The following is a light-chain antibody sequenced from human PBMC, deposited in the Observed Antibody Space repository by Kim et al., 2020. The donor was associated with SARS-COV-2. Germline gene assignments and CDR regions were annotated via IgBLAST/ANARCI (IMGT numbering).Light chain of an antibody. J-gene: IGLJ1*01. V-gene: IGLV2-14*02. CDR2: DVS. CDR3: SSYTSSSTSCV. Sequence: QSINISYTGASSGVVCYMVVSWYQQHPGKATKLMIYDVSKRPSGISKRVAGSKSGNTASLTISGLQADDEGDYFCSSYTSSSTSCVFGTGTKVTVL. CDR1: SSGVVCYMV.